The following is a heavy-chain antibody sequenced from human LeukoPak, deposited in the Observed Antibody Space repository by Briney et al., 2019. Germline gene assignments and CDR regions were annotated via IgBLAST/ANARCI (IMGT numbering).Heavy chain of an antibody. CDR2: IYHSGST. D-gene: IGHD6-13*01. V-gene: IGHV4-39*07. Sequence: SETLSLTCTVSGGSISSSSYDWGWIRQPPGKGLEWIGEIYHSGSTNYNPSRKSRITISVDKSNNQFSLKLSSVTAADTAVYYCARIWSAAGYFDYWGQGTLVTVSS. J-gene: IGHJ4*02. CDR1: GGSISSSSYD. CDR3: ARIWSAAGYFDY.